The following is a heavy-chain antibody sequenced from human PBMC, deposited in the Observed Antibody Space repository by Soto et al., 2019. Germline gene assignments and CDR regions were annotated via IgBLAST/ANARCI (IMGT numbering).Heavy chain of an antibody. CDR1: GGSISSGGYY. D-gene: IGHD3-10*01. Sequence: QVQLQESGPGLVKPSQTLSLTCTVSGGSISSGGYYWSWIRQHPGKGLEWIGYIYYSGSTYYNPSLKSRVTISVDTSKNQFSLKLSSVTAADTAVYYCASLTYYYGSGSDASWFDPWGQGTLVTVSS. V-gene: IGHV4-31*03. CDR2: IYYSGST. CDR3: ASLTYYYGSGSDASWFDP. J-gene: IGHJ5*02.